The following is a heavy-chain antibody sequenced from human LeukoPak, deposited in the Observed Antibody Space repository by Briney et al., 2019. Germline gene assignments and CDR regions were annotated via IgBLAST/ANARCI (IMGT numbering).Heavy chain of an antibody. J-gene: IGHJ4*02. CDR2: INPSGGST. CDR3: ARARLSYYCDSSLGY. D-gene: IGHD3-22*01. Sequence: SVKVSSKASGYTFTSYYIHCGRQAPEQGLEWMGIINPSGGSTTYAQKCQGRITMTRATSTSKVYMELSSLRSEATAVYSCARARLSYYCDSSLGYWGQGTLVTVSS. V-gene: IGHV1-46*01. CDR1: GYTFTSYY.